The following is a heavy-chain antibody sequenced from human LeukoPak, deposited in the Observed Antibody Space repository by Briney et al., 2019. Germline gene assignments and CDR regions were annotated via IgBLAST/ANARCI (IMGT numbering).Heavy chain of an antibody. J-gene: IGHJ4*02. CDR1: GGTFSSYA. CDR2: IIPILGIA. CDR3: ARIPDYDILTGYYSADGNDY. V-gene: IGHV1-69*04. Sequence: GASVKVSCKASGGTFSSYAISWVRQAPGQGLEWMGRIIPILGIANYAQKFQGRVTITADKSTSTAYMELSSLRSEDTAVYYCARIPDYDILTGYYSADGNDYWGQGTLVTVSS. D-gene: IGHD3-9*01.